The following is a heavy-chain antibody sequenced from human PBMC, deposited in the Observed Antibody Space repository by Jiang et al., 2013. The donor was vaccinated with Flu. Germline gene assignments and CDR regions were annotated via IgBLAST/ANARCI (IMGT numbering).Heavy chain of an antibody. V-gene: IGHV6-1*01. CDR3: ARDLSSSSWYGSDYYYYYSMDV. Sequence: QTLSLTCAISGDSVSSNSAAWNWIRQSPSRGLEWLGRTYYRSKWYNDYAVSVKSRITINPDTSKNQFSLQLNSVTPEDTAVYYCARDLSSSSWYGSDYYYYYSMDVWGQGTTVTVSS. J-gene: IGHJ6*02. CDR2: TYYRSKWYN. D-gene: IGHD6-13*01. CDR1: GDSVSSNSAA.